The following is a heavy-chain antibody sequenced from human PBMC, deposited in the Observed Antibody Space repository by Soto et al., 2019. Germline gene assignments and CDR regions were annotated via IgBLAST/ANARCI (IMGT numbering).Heavy chain of an antibody. CDR3: ARHNYGSGSTYFDY. CDR1: GGSIISSSYY. V-gene: IGHV4-39*01. J-gene: IGHJ4*02. Sequence: SETLSLTCTVSGGSIISSSYYWGWIRQPPGKGLEWIGSIYYSGSTYYNPSLKSRVTISVDTSKNQFSLKLNSMTAADTAVYYCARHNYGSGSTYFDYWGQGTLVTFSS. D-gene: IGHD3-10*01. CDR2: IYYSGST.